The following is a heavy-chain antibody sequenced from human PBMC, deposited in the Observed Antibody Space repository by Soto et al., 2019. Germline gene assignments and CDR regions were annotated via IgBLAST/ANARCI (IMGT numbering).Heavy chain of an antibody. J-gene: IGHJ5*02. CDR3: AKAGGIRFLEWFPVDP. CDR1: GFTFSSYA. Sequence: GGSLRLSCAASGFTFSSYAMSWVRQAPGKGLEWVSAISGSGGSTYYADSVKGRFTISRDNSKNTLYLQMNSLRAEDTAVYYCAKAGGIRFLEWFPVDPWGQGTLVTVSS. D-gene: IGHD3-3*01. V-gene: IGHV3-23*01. CDR2: ISGSGGST.